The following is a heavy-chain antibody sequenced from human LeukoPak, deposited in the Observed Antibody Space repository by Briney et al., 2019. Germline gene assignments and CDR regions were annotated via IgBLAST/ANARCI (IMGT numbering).Heavy chain of an antibody. CDR3: TRDPHALDF. D-gene: IGHD2/OR15-2a*01. Sequence: GGSLRLSCAASGFSFSSYSMNWVRQAPGKGLEWISYIRRDGSRIYYADSVEGRFTIARDNAKNSLYLQMDSLRVEDTAVYYCTRDPHALDFWGQGTLVTVSS. CDR1: GFSFSSYS. CDR2: IRRDGSRI. V-gene: IGHV3-48*01. J-gene: IGHJ4*02.